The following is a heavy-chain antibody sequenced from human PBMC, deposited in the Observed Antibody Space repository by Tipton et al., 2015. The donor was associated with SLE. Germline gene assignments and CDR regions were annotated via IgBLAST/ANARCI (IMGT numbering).Heavy chain of an antibody. Sequence: GLVKPSETLSLTCTLSDGSISSYYWSWIRQPPGKGLEWIGYIYYSGSTNYNPSLKSRVTISVDTSRNCFSVNLSFVTAADTAVYYCAKYEGGSMRDVWGQGTMVTVSS. J-gene: IGHJ3*01. CDR1: DGSISSYY. V-gene: IGHV4-59*12. D-gene: IGHD3-16*01. CDR3: AKYEGGSMRDV. CDR2: IYYSGST.